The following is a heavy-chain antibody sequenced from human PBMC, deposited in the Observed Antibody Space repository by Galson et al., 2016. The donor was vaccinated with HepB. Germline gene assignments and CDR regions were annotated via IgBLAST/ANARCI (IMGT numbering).Heavy chain of an antibody. CDR1: GYSFTNYQ. J-gene: IGHJ6*02. D-gene: IGHD2-21*02. CDR3: ARGVVCYGDRCTYTGMDL. V-gene: IGHV1-8*02. Sequence: SVKVSCKGSGYSFTNYQINWVRQATGQGPEWLGWMNPNSGNTLYAQKFWGRVTMTSDTSISTAYMELSSLTSEDTAIYYCARGVVCYGDRCTYTGMDLWGQGTTVTVSS. CDR2: MNPNSGNT.